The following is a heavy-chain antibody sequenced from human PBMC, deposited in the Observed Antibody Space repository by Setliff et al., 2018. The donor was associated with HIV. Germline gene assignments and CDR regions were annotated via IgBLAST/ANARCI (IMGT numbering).Heavy chain of an antibody. V-gene: IGHV3-23*01. J-gene: IGHJ3*01. CDR3: AKGTNYDILTGYHAFDV. D-gene: IGHD3-9*01. CDR1: GFSFTSHA. CDR2: ISGSGEAT. Sequence: PGGSLRLSCTASGFSFTSHAMYWVRQAPGKGLEWVASISGSGEATYYADSVRGRFTVSRDNSKNTVYLQMHSLRVDDTAIFYCAKGTNYDILTGYHAFDVWGQGTMVTVS.